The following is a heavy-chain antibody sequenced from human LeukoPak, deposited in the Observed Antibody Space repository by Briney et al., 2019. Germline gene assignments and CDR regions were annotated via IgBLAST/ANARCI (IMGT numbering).Heavy chain of an antibody. CDR1: GYSFTSYW. J-gene: IGHJ4*02. D-gene: IGHD6-13*01. CDR2: IYPGDSDT. Sequence: GESLKISCKGSGYSFTSYWIGWVRQMPGKGLEWMGIIYPGDSDTRYSPSFQGQVTISADKSVSTAYLQWSSLKASDTAMYYCARQEGIAAAGIVGGAGDYWGQGTLVTVSS. CDR3: ARQEGIAAAGIVGGAGDY. V-gene: IGHV5-51*01.